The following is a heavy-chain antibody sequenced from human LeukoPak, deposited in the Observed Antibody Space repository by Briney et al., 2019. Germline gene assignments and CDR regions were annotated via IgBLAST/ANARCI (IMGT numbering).Heavy chain of an antibody. CDR1: GGSISSGGYS. V-gene: IGHV4-30-2*01. Sequence: PSETLSLTCAVSGGSISSGGYSWSWIRQPPGKGLEWIGYIYHSGSTYYNPSLKSRVIISVDTSKNQFSLKLRLVTAAGTAVYYCARHRSGHSLDAFDIWGLGTMVTVSS. CDR3: ARHRSGHSLDAFDI. J-gene: IGHJ3*02. D-gene: IGHD2-15*01. CDR2: IYHSGST.